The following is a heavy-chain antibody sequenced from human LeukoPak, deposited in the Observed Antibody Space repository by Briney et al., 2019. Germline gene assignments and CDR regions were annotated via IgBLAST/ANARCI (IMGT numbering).Heavy chain of an antibody. Sequence: PGGSLRLSCAASGFTFSSYWMSWVRQAPGKGLEWVANIKQDGSEKYYVDSVKGRFTISRDNAKNSLYLQMNSLRAEDTAVYYCARDHINWGYGDAFDIWGQGTMVTVSS. CDR3: ARDHINWGYGDAFDI. V-gene: IGHV3-7*01. J-gene: IGHJ3*02. CDR2: IKQDGSEK. CDR1: GFTFSSYW. D-gene: IGHD7-27*01.